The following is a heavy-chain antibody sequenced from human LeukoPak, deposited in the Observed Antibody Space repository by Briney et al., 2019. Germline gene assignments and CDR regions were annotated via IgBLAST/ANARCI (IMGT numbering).Heavy chain of an antibody. J-gene: IGHJ4*02. Sequence: GASVKVSCKASGGAFSSFAINWVRQTPGQGLEWMGGIIPLFVTPTYAQKFQGRVTITADESTSTAYMELSRLRSDDTAVYYCASWGVGATTYWGQGTLVTVSS. CDR1: GGAFSSFA. CDR3: ASWGVGATTY. V-gene: IGHV1-69*13. D-gene: IGHD1-26*01. CDR2: IIPLFVTP.